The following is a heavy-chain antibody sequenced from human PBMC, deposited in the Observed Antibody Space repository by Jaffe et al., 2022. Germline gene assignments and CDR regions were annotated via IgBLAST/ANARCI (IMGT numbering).Heavy chain of an antibody. CDR2: IKRKIDGETT. Sequence: EVQLVESGGGLVKPGGSLRLSCAASGFTFSDVWMTWVRQGPGKGLEWIGRIKRKIDGETTEFAAPVQGRFRISRDDSKNTVYLQMNSLKTEDTALYYCTTGDCSGGSCHGFDFWGQGTMVTVSS. CDR3: TTGDCSGGSCHGFDF. J-gene: IGHJ3*01. CDR1: GFTFSDVW. V-gene: IGHV3-15*01. D-gene: IGHD2-15*01.